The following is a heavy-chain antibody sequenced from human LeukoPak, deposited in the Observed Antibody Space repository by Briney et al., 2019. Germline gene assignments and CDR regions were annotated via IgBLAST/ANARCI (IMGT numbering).Heavy chain of an antibody. CDR2: IIPIFGTA. J-gene: IGHJ4*02. V-gene: IGHV1-69*13. CDR3: ASNPPGPALNTFDY. Sequence: SVKVSCKASGGTFSSYAISWVRQAPGQGLEWMGGIIPIFGTANYAQKFQGRVTITADESTSTAYMELSSLRSEDTAVYYCASNPPGPALNTFDYWGQGTLVTVPS. CDR1: GGTFSSYA.